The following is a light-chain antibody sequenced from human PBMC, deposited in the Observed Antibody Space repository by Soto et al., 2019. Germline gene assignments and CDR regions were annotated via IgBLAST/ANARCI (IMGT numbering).Light chain of an antibody. CDR1: QSIGSW. Sequence: DIQMTQSPSTLSASVGDRVTITCRASQSIGSWLAWYQQKPGKAPKLLIYMASNLETGVPSRFSGSRSGAQFTLTISSLQPDDFATYYCQQYDTYRTFGQGTRVEIK. V-gene: IGKV1-5*03. CDR3: QQYDTYRT. CDR2: MAS. J-gene: IGKJ1*01.